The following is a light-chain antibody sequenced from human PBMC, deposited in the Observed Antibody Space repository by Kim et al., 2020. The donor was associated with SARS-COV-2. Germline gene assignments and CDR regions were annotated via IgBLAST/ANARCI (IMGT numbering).Light chain of an antibody. J-gene: IGLJ2*01. CDR1: RYNIADNY. CDR2: EDS. V-gene: IGLV6-57*03. Sequence: NTLTIACTRTRYNIADNYVQWYQQRPGSAPTIVIYEDSERPSGVPDRFSGSIDTSSSSASLTISGLKTEDEADYYCQSYDISNVIFGGGTQLTVL. CDR3: QSYDISNVI.